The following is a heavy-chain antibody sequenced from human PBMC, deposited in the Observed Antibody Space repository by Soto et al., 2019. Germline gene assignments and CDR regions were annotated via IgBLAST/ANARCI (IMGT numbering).Heavy chain of an antibody. Sequence: PSETLSPTCTVSGGSISSGGYYWSWIRQHPGKGLEWIGYIYYSGSTYYNPSLKSRVIISVDTSKNQFSLKLSSVTAADMAVYYCARDSFRGGIPGYGMDVWGQGTTVTVSS. D-gene: IGHD3-16*01. CDR3: ARDSFRGGIPGYGMDV. J-gene: IGHJ6*02. CDR1: GGSISSGGYY. V-gene: IGHV4-31*03. CDR2: IYYSGST.